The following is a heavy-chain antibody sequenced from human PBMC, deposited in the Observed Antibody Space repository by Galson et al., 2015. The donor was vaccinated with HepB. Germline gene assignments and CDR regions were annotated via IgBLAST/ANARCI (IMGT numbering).Heavy chain of an antibody. V-gene: IGHV3-49*04. Sequence: SLRLSCAASGFTFSSYWMSWVRQAPGKGLEWVGFIRSKAYGGTTEYAASVKGRFTISRDDSKSIAYLQMNSLKTEDTAVYYCTRDEDIVVVPAPQNDAFDIWGQGTMVTVSS. CDR1: GFTFSSYW. CDR2: IRSKAYGGTT. J-gene: IGHJ3*02. CDR3: TRDEDIVVVPAPQNDAFDI. D-gene: IGHD2-2*01.